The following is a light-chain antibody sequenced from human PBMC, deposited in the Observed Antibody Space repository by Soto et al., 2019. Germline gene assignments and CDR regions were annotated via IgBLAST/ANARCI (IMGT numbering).Light chain of an antibody. CDR2: AAS. V-gene: IGKV3-15*01. Sequence: EIVMTQSPATLSVSPGERATLSCRASQSVSGHLAWYRQEPGQPPRLLVYAASTGATGIPARFRGGGSGTEFTLTINSLQSEDFAVYYCQQYHDWPWTFGQGTKVDIK. CDR3: QQYHDWPWT. J-gene: IGKJ1*01. CDR1: QSVSGH.